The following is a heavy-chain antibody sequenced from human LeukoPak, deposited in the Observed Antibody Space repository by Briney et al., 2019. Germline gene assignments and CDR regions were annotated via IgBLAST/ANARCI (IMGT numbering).Heavy chain of an antibody. J-gene: IGHJ4*02. CDR1: GSSISSYY. CDR2: IYYSGST. Sequence: SETLSLTCTVSGSSISSYYWSWIRQPPGKGLEWIGYIYYSGSTNYNPSLKSRVTISVDTSKNQFSLKLSSVTAADTAVYYCARDHEDPYYFDYWGQGTLVTVSS. V-gene: IGHV4-59*01. CDR3: ARDHEDPYYFDY.